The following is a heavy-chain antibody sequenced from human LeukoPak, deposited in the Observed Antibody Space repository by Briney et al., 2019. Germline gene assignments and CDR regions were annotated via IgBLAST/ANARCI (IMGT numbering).Heavy chain of an antibody. CDR2: ISYDGSNK. J-gene: IGHJ3*02. CDR3: AREIGSSWTHAFDI. CDR1: GFTFSSYG. V-gene: IGHV3-30*03. D-gene: IGHD2-15*01. Sequence: GGSLRLSCAASGFTFSSYGMHWVRQAPGKGLEWVAVISYDGSNKYYADSVKGRFTISRDNAKNSLYLQMNSLRAEDTAVYYCAREIGSSWTHAFDIWGQGTMVTVSS.